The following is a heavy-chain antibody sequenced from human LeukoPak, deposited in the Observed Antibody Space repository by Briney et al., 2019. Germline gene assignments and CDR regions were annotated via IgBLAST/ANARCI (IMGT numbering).Heavy chain of an antibody. CDR1: GYTFTGYY. J-gene: IGHJ3*02. Sequence: GASVKVSCKASGYTFTGYYMHWVRQAPGQGLQWMGWINPNSGGAKYAQKFQGRVTMTRDTSISTAYMDLTRLRSDDTAVYYCARVAVGDNEHAFDIWGQGTMVTVSS. V-gene: IGHV1-2*02. CDR3: ARVAVGDNEHAFDI. D-gene: IGHD6-19*01. CDR2: INPNSGGA.